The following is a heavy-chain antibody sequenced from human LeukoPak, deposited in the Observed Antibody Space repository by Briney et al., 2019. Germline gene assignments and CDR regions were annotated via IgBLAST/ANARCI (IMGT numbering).Heavy chain of an antibody. V-gene: IGHV4-59*12. CDR1: GGSISSYY. J-gene: IGHJ6*03. D-gene: IGHD3-10*01. CDR3: ARRGRNFTMVRGVITYYYYYYMDV. Sequence: TPSETLSLTCTVSGGSISSYYWSWIRQPPGKGLEWIGYIYYSGSTNYNPSLKSRVTISVDTSKNQFSLKLSSVTAADTAVYYCARRGRNFTMVRGVITYYYYYYMDVWGKGTTVTISS. CDR2: IYYSGST.